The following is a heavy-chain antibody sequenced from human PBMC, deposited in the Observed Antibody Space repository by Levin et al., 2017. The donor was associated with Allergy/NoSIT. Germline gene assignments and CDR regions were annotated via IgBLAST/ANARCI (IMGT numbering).Heavy chain of an antibody. D-gene: IGHD5-18*01. CDR3: ARDGGYSYGYHSGMDV. CDR1: GFTFSSYA. CDR2: ISYDGSNK. V-gene: IGHV3-30-3*01. Sequence: GESLKISCAASGFTFSSYAMHWVRQAPGKGLEWVAVISYDGSNKYYADSVKGRFTISRDNSKNTLYLQMNSLRAEDTAVYYCARDGGYSYGYHSGMDVWGQGTTVTVSS. J-gene: IGHJ6*02.